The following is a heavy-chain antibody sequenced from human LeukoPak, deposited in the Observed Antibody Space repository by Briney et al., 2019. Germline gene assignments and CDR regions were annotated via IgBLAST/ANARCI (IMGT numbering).Heavy chain of an antibody. CDR2: INPNSGGT. J-gene: IGHJ6*02. Sequence: ASVKVSCKASGYTFTGYYMHWVRQAPGQGLEWMGRINPNSGGTNYAQKFQGRVTMTRDTSISTAYMELSSLRSEDTAVYYCATSTTIYYYYGMDVWGQGTTVTVSS. CDR1: GYTFTGYY. D-gene: IGHD5-12*01. CDR3: ATSTTIYYYYGMDV. V-gene: IGHV1-2*06.